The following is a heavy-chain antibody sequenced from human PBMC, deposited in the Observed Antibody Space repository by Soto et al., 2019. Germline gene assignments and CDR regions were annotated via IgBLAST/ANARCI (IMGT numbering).Heavy chain of an antibody. CDR1: GFTFSNVW. CDR3: TPLALKYSSGWYEFSD. Sequence: EVQLVESGGGLVKPGGSLRLSCAASGFTFSNVWMNWVRQAPGKGLELVGRIKSKTDGGTTDYAAPVKGRFTISRDDSKNTLYLQMNSLKTDDTAVYYCTPLALKYSSGWYEFSDWGQGTLVTVSS. CDR2: IKSKTDGGTT. D-gene: IGHD6-19*01. V-gene: IGHV3-15*07. J-gene: IGHJ4*02.